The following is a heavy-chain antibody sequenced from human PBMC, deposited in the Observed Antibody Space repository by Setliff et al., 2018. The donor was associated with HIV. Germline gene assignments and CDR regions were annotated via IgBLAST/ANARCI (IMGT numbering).Heavy chain of an antibody. J-gene: IGHJ4*02. CDR1: GGSISSSNW. D-gene: IGHD6-19*01. CDR2: IKQDGSEE. Sequence: GGSLSLTCAVSGGSISSSNWWSWVRQPPGKGLEWVAKIKQDGSEEYYVDSVKGRFTISRDNAKNSVYLQMNSLRVEDTAMYYCTKDHLSGWASDCWGQGTLVTVSS. CDR3: TKDHLSGWASDC. V-gene: IGHV3-7*01.